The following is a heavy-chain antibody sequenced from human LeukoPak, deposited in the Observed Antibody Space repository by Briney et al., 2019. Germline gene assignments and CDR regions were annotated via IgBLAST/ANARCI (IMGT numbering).Heavy chain of an antibody. CDR3: VRDLILVWTPGDDFDF. D-gene: IGHD3-16*01. J-gene: IGHJ4*02. CDR1: GFAFRAYW. Sequence: GGSLRLSCAASGFAFRAYWMHWVRQAPGKGLEGVSRINEDENTITFEDPVKGGFIISRDNSKKSLYLQMNNLRAEDTAVYYCVRDLILVWTPGDDFDFWGQGTLVIVSS. CDR2: INEDENTI. V-gene: IGHV3-74*01.